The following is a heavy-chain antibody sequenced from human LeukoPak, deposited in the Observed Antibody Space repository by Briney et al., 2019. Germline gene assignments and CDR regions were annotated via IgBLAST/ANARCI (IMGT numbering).Heavy chain of an antibody. D-gene: IGHD3-10*01. Sequence: GGSLRLSCAASGSTFRRYEMNWVRQAPGKGLEWIAYISSSGNIIYYSDSVKGRFTISRDNANSSLYLQMNSLSAEDTAVYYCARESSSDNDDYYHNPEYLQHWGQGTLVTVSS. CDR2: ISSSGNII. CDR1: GSTFRRYE. V-gene: IGHV3-48*03. CDR3: ARESSSDNDDYYHNPEYLQH. J-gene: IGHJ1*01.